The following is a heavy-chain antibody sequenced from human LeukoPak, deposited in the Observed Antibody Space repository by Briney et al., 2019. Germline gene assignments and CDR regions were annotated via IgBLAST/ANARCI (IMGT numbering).Heavy chain of an antibody. D-gene: IGHD6-19*01. CDR3: AKVAVAGTSHYYYGMDV. CDR2: ISYDGSNK. V-gene: IGHV3-30*18. J-gene: IGHJ6*02. Sequence: PGGSLRLSCAASGFTFSSYGMHWVRQAPGKGLEWVAVISYDGSNKYYADSVKGRFTISRDNSKNTLYLQMNSLRAEDTAVYYCAKVAVAGTSHYYYGMDVWGQGTTVTVSS. CDR1: GFTFSSYG.